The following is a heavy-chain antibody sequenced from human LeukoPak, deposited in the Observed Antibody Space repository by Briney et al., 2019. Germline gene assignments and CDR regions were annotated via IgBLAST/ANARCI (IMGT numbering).Heavy chain of an antibody. V-gene: IGHV4-59*01. CDR2: IYYSGST. J-gene: IGHJ3*02. D-gene: IGHD5-24*01. CDR1: GGSFSGYY. CDR3: ARDGDGYNDAFDI. Sequence: SETLSLTCAVYGGSFSGYYWSWIRQPPGKGLEWIGYIYYSGSTNYNPSLKSRVTISVDTSKNQFSLKLSSVTAADTAVYYCARDGDGYNDAFDIWGQGTMVTVSS.